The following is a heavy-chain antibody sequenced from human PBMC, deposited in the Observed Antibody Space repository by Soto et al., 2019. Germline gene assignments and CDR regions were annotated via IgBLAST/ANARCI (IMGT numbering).Heavy chain of an antibody. V-gene: IGHV4-30-4*01. CDR1: CGSISSGDYY. D-gene: IGHD3-22*01. CDR3: ARVFYSSGYYPDAFDI. CDR2: IHYSGNT. Sequence: SETLSLTCPFSCGSISSGDYYLGFLRQPPLKGLECIAYIHYSGNTYYNPSLKSRVIISVDTSKNQFSLNLSSVTAADTAVYYCARVFYSSGYYPDAFDIWGQGTMVTVSS. J-gene: IGHJ3*02.